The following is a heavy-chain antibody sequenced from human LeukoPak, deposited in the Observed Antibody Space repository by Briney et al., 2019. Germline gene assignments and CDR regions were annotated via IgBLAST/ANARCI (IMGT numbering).Heavy chain of an antibody. V-gene: IGHV3-7*01. J-gene: IGHJ4*02. CDR1: GFTFSSYW. D-gene: IGHD5-18*01. CDR2: IKKDGSEK. Sequence: GGSLRLSCAAPGFTFSSYWMSWVRQAPGKGLEWVADIKKDGSEKYYVDSVKGRFTISRDNAKTSLYLQMNSLRAEDTAVYYCARDLSGVTGYTYGRGIDYWGQGTLVTVSS. CDR3: ARDLSGVTGYTYGRGIDY.